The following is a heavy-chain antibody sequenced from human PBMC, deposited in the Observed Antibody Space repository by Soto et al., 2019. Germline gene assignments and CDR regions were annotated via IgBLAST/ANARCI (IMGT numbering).Heavy chain of an antibody. CDR2: ISGSSTYI. D-gene: IGHD6-6*01. CDR1: GFSLTDYT. Sequence: EVQLVESGGGLVKPGGSLRLSCAGSGFSLTDYTMSWVRQAPGKGLEWVSSISGSSTYIFYADSVRGRFTVSRDNAKNSLYLQMDSLRVEDTAVYYCASGPGSSSRTSYFQHWGQGTLVSVSS. CDR3: ASGPGSSSRTSYFQH. J-gene: IGHJ1*01. V-gene: IGHV3-21*02.